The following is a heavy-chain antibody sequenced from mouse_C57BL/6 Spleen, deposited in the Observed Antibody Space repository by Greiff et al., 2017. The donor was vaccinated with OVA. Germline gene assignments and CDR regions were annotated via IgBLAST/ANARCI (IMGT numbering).Heavy chain of an antibody. Sequence: VQLQQPGAELVRPGTSVKLSCKASGYTFTSYWMHWVKQRPGQGLEWIGVIDPSDSYTNYNQKFKGKATLTVDTSSSTAYMQLSSLTSEDSAVYYCARLGSSTGAEYYFDYWGQGTTLTVSS. D-gene: IGHD4-1*02. CDR2: IDPSDSYT. V-gene: IGHV1-59*01. J-gene: IGHJ2*01. CDR3: ARLGSSTGAEYYFDY. CDR1: GYTFTSYW.